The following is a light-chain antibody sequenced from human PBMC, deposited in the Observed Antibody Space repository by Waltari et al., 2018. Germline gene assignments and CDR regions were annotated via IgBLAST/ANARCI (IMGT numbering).Light chain of an antibody. V-gene: IGKV1-39*01. CDR1: QSISSY. CDR2: AAS. CDR3: QQRYSTPALT. Sequence: DIQMTQSPSSLSASVGDRVTITCRASQSISSYLNWYQQKPGKAPKLLIYAASSLQSGVPARFSGSGSGTDFTLTISNLQPEDFATYYCQQRYSTPALTFGGGTKVEIK. J-gene: IGKJ4*01.